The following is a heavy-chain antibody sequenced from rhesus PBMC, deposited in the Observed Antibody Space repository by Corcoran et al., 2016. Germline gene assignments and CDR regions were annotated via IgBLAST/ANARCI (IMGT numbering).Heavy chain of an antibody. CDR1: GGSLRDSYY. CDR3: ARDSERVGYFDY. Sequence: QVQLQEPGPGLVKPSATLSLTCTVSGGSLRDSYYWSWLRQPPGKGLEWMGRLYGSGGSTNYNPSLKRGVTSSSYTSKNHFSLKLSSVTAADTAVYYCARDSERVGYFDYWGQGVLVTVSS. V-gene: IGHV4-160*01. D-gene: IGHD1-44*02. J-gene: IGHJ4*01. CDR2: LYGSGGST.